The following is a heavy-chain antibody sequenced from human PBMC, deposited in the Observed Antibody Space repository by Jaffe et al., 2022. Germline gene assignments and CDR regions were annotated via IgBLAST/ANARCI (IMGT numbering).Heavy chain of an antibody. Sequence: QVQLVESGGGVVQPGGSLRLSCAASGFTFSSYGMHWVRQAPGKGLEWVAFIRYDGSNKYYADSVKGRFTISRDNSKNTLYLQMNSLRAEDTAVYYCAKDWSIVVVPAEIWGQGTMVTVSS. D-gene: IGHD2-2*01. CDR3: AKDWSIVVVPAEI. V-gene: IGHV3-30*02. CDR2: IRYDGSNK. J-gene: IGHJ3*02. CDR1: GFTFSSYG.